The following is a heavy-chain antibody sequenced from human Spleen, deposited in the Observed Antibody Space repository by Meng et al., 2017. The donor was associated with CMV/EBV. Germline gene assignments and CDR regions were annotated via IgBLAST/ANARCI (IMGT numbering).Heavy chain of an antibody. D-gene: IGHD4-17*01. CDR3: AHTVTTGARAFNI. Sequence: HVQLQQWGAVLCNPAETLALTWAGYGGSFSGYYWGWIRQPPGKGLEWIGEINHSGSTNYNPSLKSRVTISVDTSKNQFSLKLSSVTAADTAVYYCAHTVTTGARAFNIWGQGTMVTVSS. V-gene: IGHV4-34*01. CDR2: INHSGST. J-gene: IGHJ3*02. CDR1: GGSFSGYY.